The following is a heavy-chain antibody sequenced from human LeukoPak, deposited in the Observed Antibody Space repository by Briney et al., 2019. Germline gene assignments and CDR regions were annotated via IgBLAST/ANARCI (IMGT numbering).Heavy chain of an antibody. V-gene: IGHV3-72*01. CDR3: VRHSGINHFDY. Sequence: GGSLRLSCAASGFTFSDHYMDWVRQAPGKGLEWVGRSRNKPNSYTTEYAASVKGRFTISRDDSKNSLYLQMNSLKTEDTAVYYCVRHSGINHFDYWGQGTLVTVSS. J-gene: IGHJ4*02. D-gene: IGHD1-26*01. CDR1: GFTFSDHY. CDR2: SRNKPNSYTT.